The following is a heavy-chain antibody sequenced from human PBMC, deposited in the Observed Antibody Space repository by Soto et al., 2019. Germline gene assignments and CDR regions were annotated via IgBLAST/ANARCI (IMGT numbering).Heavy chain of an antibody. CDR2: IRRKAYGGTT. Sequence: PGGSLRLSCSASGFNFGVHAMSWVRQAPGKGLEWVGFIRRKAYGGTTDYAASVKGRFTISRDDSKSIAYLYVNSLKIEDTAVYYCTRSLAIDFDSWGQGTLVTVSS. J-gene: IGHJ4*02. V-gene: IGHV3-49*04. CDR3: TRSLAIDFDS. CDR1: GFNFGVHA.